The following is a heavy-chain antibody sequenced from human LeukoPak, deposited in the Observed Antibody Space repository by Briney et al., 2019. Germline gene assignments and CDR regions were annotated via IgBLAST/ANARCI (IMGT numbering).Heavy chain of an antibody. J-gene: IGHJ4*02. Sequence: PGGSLRLSCAASGFTFSSYGMHWVRQAPGKGLEWVAFIRYDGSNKYYADSVKGRFTISRDKSKNTLYLQMNSLRAEDTAVYYCSKAGIAAAGTGDGYWGQGTLVTVSS. CDR2: IRYDGSNK. CDR1: GFTFSSYG. V-gene: IGHV3-30*02. CDR3: SKAGIAAAGTGDGY. D-gene: IGHD6-13*01.